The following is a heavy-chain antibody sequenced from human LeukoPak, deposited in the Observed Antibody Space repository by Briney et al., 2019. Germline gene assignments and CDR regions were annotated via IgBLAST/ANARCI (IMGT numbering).Heavy chain of an antibody. CDR1: GGSISSSSYY. J-gene: IGHJ4*02. CDR3: AGVQEAGWYPFDY. Sequence: KASETLSLTCTVSGGSISSSSYYWGWIRQPPGKGLEWIGTIYYSGSTYYNPSLKSRVTISVDTSKNQFSLKLSSVTAADMAVYYCAGVQEAGWYPFDYWGQGTLVTVSS. CDR2: IYYSGST. D-gene: IGHD2-15*01. V-gene: IGHV4-39*07.